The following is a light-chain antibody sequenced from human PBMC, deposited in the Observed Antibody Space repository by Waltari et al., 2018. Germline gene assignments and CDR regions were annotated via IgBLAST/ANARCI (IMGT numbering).Light chain of an antibody. CDR1: SSDVGSYTL. CDR3: CSYAGSSTFLV. Sequence: QSALTQPASVSGSPGQSITISCTGTSSDVGSYTLVPWYQHHPGQAPKPMIYEVIERPSGVSNRFSGSKSGNTASLTISGLQAEDEAEYYCCSYAGSSTFLVFGGGTKVTVL. CDR2: EVI. J-gene: IGLJ2*01. V-gene: IGLV2-23*02.